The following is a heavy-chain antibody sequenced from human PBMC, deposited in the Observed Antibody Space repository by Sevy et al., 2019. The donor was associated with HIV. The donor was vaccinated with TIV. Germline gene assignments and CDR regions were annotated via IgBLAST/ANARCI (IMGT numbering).Heavy chain of an antibody. V-gene: IGHV3-23*01. J-gene: IGHJ4*02. CDR3: AKTNYYDSSGSSIGDYFDY. CDR1: GFTFSSYA. CDR2: ISGSGGST. Sequence: GGSLRLSCAASGFTFSSYAMSWVRQAPGKGLEWVSAISGSGGSTYYADSVKGRFTISRDNSNNTLYLQMNSLRAEDTAVYYCAKTNYYDSSGSSIGDYFDYWGQGTLVTVSS. D-gene: IGHD3-22*01.